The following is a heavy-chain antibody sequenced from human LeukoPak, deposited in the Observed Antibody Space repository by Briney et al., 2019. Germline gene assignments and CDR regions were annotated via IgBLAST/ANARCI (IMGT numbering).Heavy chain of an antibody. CDR2: MNPNSGNT. D-gene: IGHD2-15*01. J-gene: IGHJ5*02. CDR3: ARAQGYCSGGSCFEFDP. V-gene: IGHV1-8*01. Sequence: ASVTVSCKASGYTFTSYDIHWVRQATGQGLEWMGWMNPNSGNTGYAQKFQGRVTMTRNTSISTAYMELSSLRSEDTAVYYCARAQGYCSGGSCFEFDPWGQGTLVTVSS. CDR1: GYTFTSYD.